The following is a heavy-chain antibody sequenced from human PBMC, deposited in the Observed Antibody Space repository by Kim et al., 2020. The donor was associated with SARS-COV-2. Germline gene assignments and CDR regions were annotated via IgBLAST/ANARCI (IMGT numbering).Heavy chain of an antibody. V-gene: IGHV3-30*02. Sequence: YYAGSVKGRYTISRNNSKNTLYLRMNSLRAEDTAVYYCAKGGIANAFDIGGQGTMVTVSS. J-gene: IGHJ3*02. D-gene: IGHD6-13*01. CDR3: AKGGIANAFDI.